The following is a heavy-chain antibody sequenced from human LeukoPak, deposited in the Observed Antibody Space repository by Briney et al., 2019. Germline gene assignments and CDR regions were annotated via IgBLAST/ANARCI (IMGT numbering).Heavy chain of an antibody. CDR2: ISYDGSNK. D-gene: IGHD3-3*01. CDR3: ARESGFWDGYDY. Sequence: TGRSLRLSCAASGFTFSSYAMPWVRQAPGKGLEWVAVISYDGSNKYYADSVKGRFTISRDNSKNTLYLQMNSLRAEDTAVYYCARESGFWDGYDYWGQGTLVTVSS. J-gene: IGHJ4*02. V-gene: IGHV3-30-3*01. CDR1: GFTFSSYA.